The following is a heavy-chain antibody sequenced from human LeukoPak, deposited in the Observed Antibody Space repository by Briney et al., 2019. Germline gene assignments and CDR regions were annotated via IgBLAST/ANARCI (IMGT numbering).Heavy chain of an antibody. CDR3: ARSHRNSTIFGVVITHYFDY. D-gene: IGHD3-3*01. CDR2: INHSGST. V-gene: IGHV4-34*01. Sequence: PSETLSLTCAVYGGSFSGYYWSWIRQPPGKGLEWIREINHSGSTNYNPSLKSRVTISVDTSKNQFSLKLSSVTAADTAVYYCARSHRNSTIFGVVITHYFDYWGQGTLVTVSS. CDR1: GGSFSGYY. J-gene: IGHJ4*02.